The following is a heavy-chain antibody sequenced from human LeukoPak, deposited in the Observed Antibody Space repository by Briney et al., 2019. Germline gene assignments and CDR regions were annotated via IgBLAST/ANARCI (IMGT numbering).Heavy chain of an antibody. V-gene: IGHV3-21*01. CDR2: ISSSTYYI. D-gene: IGHD2-15*01. CDR3: ARGYSCSGGSCYFDN. J-gene: IGHJ4*02. Sequence: PGGSLRLSCAASGFTFSSYAMSWVHQAPGKGLEWVSSISSSTYYIYYADSVKGRFTISRDNAKNSLYLQMNSLRAEDTAVYYCARGYSCSGGSCYFDNWGQGTLVTVSS. CDR1: GFTFSSYA.